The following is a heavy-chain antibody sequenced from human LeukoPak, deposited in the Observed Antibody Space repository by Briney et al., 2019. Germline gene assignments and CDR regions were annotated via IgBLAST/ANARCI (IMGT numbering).Heavy chain of an antibody. V-gene: IGHV4-59*05. D-gene: IGHD3-22*01. J-gene: IGHJ3*02. CDR2: IYYSGST. Sequence: SETLSLTCTVSGASISSDYWSWIRQPPGKGLEWIGSIYYSGSTYYNPSLKSRVTISVDTSKNQFSLKLSSVTAADTAVYYCARGSRAYYYDSSLHAFDIWGQGTMVTVSS. CDR3: ARGSRAYYYDSSLHAFDI. CDR1: GASISSDY.